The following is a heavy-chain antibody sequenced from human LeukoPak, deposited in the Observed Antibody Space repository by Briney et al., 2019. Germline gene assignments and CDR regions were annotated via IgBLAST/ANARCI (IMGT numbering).Heavy chain of an antibody. V-gene: IGHV4-34*01. D-gene: IGHD3-10*01. CDR3: ARDLRITMVRGSTPHDY. J-gene: IGHJ4*02. CDR2: INHSGST. Sequence: SETLSLTCAVYGGSFSGYYWSWIRQPPGKGLEWIGEINHSGSTNYNPSLKSRVTISVDTSKNQFSLKLSSVTAADTAVYYCARDLRITMVRGSTPHDYWGQGTLVTVSS. CDR1: GGSFSGYY.